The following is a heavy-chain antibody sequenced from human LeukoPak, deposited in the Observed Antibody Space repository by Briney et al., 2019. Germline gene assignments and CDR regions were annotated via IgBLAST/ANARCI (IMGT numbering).Heavy chain of an antibody. J-gene: IGHJ4*02. D-gene: IGHD3-3*01. CDR2: IYYSGST. CDR1: GGSISSGDYY. Sequence: PSQTLSLTCTVSGGSISSGDYYWSWIRQPPGKGLEWIGYIYYSGSTYYNPSLKSRVTISVDTSKNQFSLKLSSVTAADTAVYYCAMGDFWSGPNFDYWGQGTLVTVSS. CDR3: AMGDFWSGPNFDY. V-gene: IGHV4-30-4*01.